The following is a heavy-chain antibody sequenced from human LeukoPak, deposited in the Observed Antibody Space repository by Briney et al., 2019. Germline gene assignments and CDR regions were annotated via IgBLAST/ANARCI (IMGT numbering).Heavy chain of an antibody. V-gene: IGHV3-9*01. CDR1: GFTFDDYA. D-gene: IGHD3-22*01. CDR2: MSWNSGSI. CDR3: AKAFSGSWYYYDSSGYYFDY. Sequence: GGSLRLSCAASGFTFDDYAMHWVRQAPGKGLEWVSGMSWNSGSIGYADSVRGRFTISRDNAKNSLYLQMNSLRAKDTALYYCAKAFSGSWYYYDSSGYYFDYWGQGTLVTVSS. J-gene: IGHJ4*02.